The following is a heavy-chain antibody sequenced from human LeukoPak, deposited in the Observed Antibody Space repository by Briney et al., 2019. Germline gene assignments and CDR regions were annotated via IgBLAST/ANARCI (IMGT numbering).Heavy chain of an antibody. V-gene: IGHV4-59*08. J-gene: IGHJ2*01. CDR2: IFYSGST. D-gene: IGHD6-19*01. Sequence: PSETLSLTCTVSGGSISSYYWSWIRQPPGKGLEWIGYIFYSGSTNYNPSLKSRVTISLGTSKNQFSLRMSSVTAADTAVYYCARNGGGWSFDLWGRGTLVTVSS. CDR3: ARNGGGWSFDL. CDR1: GGSISSYY.